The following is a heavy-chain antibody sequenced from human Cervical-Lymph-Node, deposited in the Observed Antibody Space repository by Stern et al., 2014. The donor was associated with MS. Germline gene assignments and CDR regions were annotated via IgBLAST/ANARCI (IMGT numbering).Heavy chain of an antibody. Sequence: EDQLVESGGTLVQPGGSLRLSCAASGSTVNSNYVTWVRQAPGKGLEWVSIFYSGISTYYAESVKGRFSFSIDNSKNTLFLHMNNLRVEDTAMYYCTREMAARRLDPWGQGTLVIVSA. V-gene: IGHV3-66*01. CDR1: GSTVNSNY. J-gene: IGHJ5*02. CDR3: TREMAARRLDP. D-gene: IGHD5-24*01. CDR2: FYSGIST.